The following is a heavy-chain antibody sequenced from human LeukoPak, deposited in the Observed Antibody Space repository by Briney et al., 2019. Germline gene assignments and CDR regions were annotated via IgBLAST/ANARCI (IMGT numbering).Heavy chain of an antibody. J-gene: IGHJ4*02. D-gene: IGHD6-19*01. CDR2: IYDSGST. CDR1: GGSINSYY. Sequence: SETLSLTCTVSGGSINSYYWSWIRQPPGKGLEWIGYIYDSGSTNYNPSLKSRVTISVDTSNNQFSLKLSSVTAADTAVYYCARVIAVAGWDFDYWGQGTLVTVSS. CDR3: ARVIAVAGWDFDY. V-gene: IGHV4-59*12.